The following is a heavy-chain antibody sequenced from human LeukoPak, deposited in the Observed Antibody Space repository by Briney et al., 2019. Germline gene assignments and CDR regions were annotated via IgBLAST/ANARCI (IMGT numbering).Heavy chain of an antibody. CDR2: INHSGST. D-gene: IGHD3-10*01. J-gene: IGHJ4*02. CDR3: ARGSGTGGYYGSGSFLFGY. Sequence: SETLSLTCAVYGGSFSGYYWSWIRQPPGKGLEWIGEINHSGSTNYNPSLKSRVTISVDTSKNQFSLKLSSVTAADTAVYYCARGSGTGGYYGSGSFLFGYWGQGTLVTVSS. V-gene: IGHV4-34*01. CDR1: GGSFSGYY.